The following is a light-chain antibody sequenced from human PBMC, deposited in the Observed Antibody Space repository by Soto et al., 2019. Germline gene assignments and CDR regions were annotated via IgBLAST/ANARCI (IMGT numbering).Light chain of an antibody. CDR3: SSYTSSSTLG. J-gene: IGLJ2*01. Sequence: QSALTQPASVSGSPGQSITISCTGTSSDVCGYNYVSWYQQHPGKAPKLMIYDVSNRPSGVSNRFSGSKSGNTASLTISGLQAEDEADYYCSSYTSSSTLGFGGGTKVTVL. CDR1: SSDVCGYNY. CDR2: DVS. V-gene: IGLV2-14*01.